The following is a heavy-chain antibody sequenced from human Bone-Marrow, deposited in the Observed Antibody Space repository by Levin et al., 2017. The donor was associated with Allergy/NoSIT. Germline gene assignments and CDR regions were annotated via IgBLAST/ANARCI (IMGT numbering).Heavy chain of an antibody. CDR3: ARDEAAPYYDFWSGYSNTNYYYYYLDV. D-gene: IGHD3-3*01. CDR1: GFTFSRYR. J-gene: IGHJ6*03. CDR2: ISTDSTYK. Sequence: GESLKISCAASGFTFSRYRMNWVRQAPGKGLEWVSSISTDSTYKYYADSVKGRFTISRDNAKNSLYLQMNSLRAEDTAVYFCARDEAAPYYDFWSGYSNTNYYYYYLDVWGKGTTVTVSS. V-gene: IGHV3-21*01.